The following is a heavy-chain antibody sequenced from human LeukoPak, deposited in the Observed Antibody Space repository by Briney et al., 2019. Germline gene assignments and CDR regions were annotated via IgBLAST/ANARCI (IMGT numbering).Heavy chain of an antibody. Sequence: GAAVKVSCKVSGYTLTELSMHWVRQAPGKGLEWMGGFDPEDGETIYAQKFQGRVTMTEDTSTDTAYMELSSLRSEDTAVYYCATGVLSPLDEYYFDYWGQGTLVTVSS. CDR2: FDPEDGET. J-gene: IGHJ4*02. D-gene: IGHD2-8*02. V-gene: IGHV1-24*01. CDR3: ATGVLSPLDEYYFDY. CDR1: GYTLTELS.